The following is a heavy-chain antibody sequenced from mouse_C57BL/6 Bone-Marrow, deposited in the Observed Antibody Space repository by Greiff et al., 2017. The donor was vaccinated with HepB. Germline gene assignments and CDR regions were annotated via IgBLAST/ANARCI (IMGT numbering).Heavy chain of an antibody. CDR3: ASWFAY. CDR1: GYTFTDYY. V-gene: IGHV1-19*01. J-gene: IGHJ3*01. Sequence: EEKLQESGPVLVKPGASVKMSCKASGYTFTDYYMNWVKQSHGKSLEWIGVINPYNGGTSYNQKFKGKATLTVDKSSSTAYMELNSLTSEDSAVYYCASWFAYWGQGTLVTVSA. CDR2: INPYNGGT.